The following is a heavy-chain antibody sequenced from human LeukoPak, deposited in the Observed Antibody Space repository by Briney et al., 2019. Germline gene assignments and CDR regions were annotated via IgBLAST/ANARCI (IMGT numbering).Heavy chain of an antibody. D-gene: IGHD6-13*01. CDR1: GGXISSSDYY. J-gene: IGHJ4*02. CDR2: IYYSGST. Sequence: PSETLSLTCTVSGGXISSSDYYWGWIRQPPGKGLEWIGTIYYSGSTYYNPSLKSRVTMSVDTSKNQFSLKLSSVTAADTAVYYCARRLRGIAAAGTFDYWGQGTLVTVSS. V-gene: IGHV4-39*01. CDR3: ARRLRGIAAAGTFDY.